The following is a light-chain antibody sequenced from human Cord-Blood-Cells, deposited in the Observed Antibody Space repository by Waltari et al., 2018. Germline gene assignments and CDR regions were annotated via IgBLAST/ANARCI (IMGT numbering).Light chain of an antibody. CDR3: AAWDDSLSGPV. CDR1: SSNIGSNY. Sequence: QSVLTQPPSASGTPGQWVTISCSGSSSNIGSNYVYWYQQLPGTAPKLLIYRNNQRPSGVPGRFSGSKSGTSASLAISGLRSEDEADYYCAAWDDSLSGPVFGGGTKLTVL. CDR2: RNN. V-gene: IGLV1-47*01. J-gene: IGLJ3*02.